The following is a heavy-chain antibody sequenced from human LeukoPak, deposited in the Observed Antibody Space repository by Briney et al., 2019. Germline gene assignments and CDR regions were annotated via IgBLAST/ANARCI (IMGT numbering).Heavy chain of an antibody. Sequence: ASVKVSCKASGYTFTGYYMHWVRQAPGQGLEWMGWINPNSGGTNYAQTFQGRVTMTRDTSISTAYMELSRLRSDDTAVYYCARVAAYYDISDYWGQGTLVTVSS. CDR1: GYTFTGYY. V-gene: IGHV1-2*02. CDR3: ARVAAYYDISDY. CDR2: INPNSGGT. D-gene: IGHD3-9*01. J-gene: IGHJ4*02.